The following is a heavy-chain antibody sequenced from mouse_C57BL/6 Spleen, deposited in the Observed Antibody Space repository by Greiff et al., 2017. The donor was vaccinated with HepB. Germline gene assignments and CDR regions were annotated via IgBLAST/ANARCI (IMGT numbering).Heavy chain of an antibody. J-gene: IGHJ4*01. Sequence: VQLQQSGAELAKPGASVKLSCKASGYTFTSYWMHWVKQRPGQGLEWIGYINPSSGYTKYNQKFKDKATLTADKSSSTAYMQLSSLTYEDSAVYYCARTVVATVYAMDYWGQGTSVTVSS. CDR2: INPSSGYT. D-gene: IGHD1-1*01. V-gene: IGHV1-7*01. CDR1: GYTFTSYW. CDR3: ARTVVATVYAMDY.